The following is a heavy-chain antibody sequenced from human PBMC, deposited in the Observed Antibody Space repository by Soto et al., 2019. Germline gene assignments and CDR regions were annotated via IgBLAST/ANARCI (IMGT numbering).Heavy chain of an antibody. CDR1: GFTFSSYS. D-gene: IGHD3-10*01. CDR2: ISSSSSTI. Sequence: GGSLRLSCAASGFTFSSYSMNWVRQAPGKGLEWVSYISSSSSTIYYADSVKGRFTISRDNAKNSLYLQMNSLRAEDTAVYYCARDLLLWFGELGAFDIWGQGTMVTVSS. CDR3: ARDLLLWFGELGAFDI. J-gene: IGHJ3*02. V-gene: IGHV3-48*01.